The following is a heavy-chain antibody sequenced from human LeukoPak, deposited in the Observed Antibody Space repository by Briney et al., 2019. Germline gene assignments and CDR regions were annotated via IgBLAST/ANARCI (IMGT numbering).Heavy chain of an antibody. Sequence: SETLSLTCTVSGGSIITYYWSWIRQPPGKGLEWIGYIHHSGSTTYNPSLKSRVTMSIDMSKNQLSLKLTSVTAADTAVYYCARQSRYSDSSGYFSDDYWGQGTLVTVSS. CDR2: IHHSGST. CDR3: ARQSRYSDSSGYFSDDY. J-gene: IGHJ4*02. CDR1: GGSIITYY. V-gene: IGHV4-59*08. D-gene: IGHD3-22*01.